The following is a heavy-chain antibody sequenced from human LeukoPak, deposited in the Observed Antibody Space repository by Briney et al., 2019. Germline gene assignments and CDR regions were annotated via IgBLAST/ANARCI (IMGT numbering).Heavy chain of an antibody. V-gene: IGHV1-2*02. CDR1: GYTFTGYY. CDR2: INPNSGGT. J-gene: IGHJ4*02. D-gene: IGHD6-13*01. CDR3: ARDGVHSSSWFNFDY. Sequence: ASVTVSCRASGYTFTGYYMHWVRQAPGQGLEWMGWINPNSGGTNYAQKFQGRVTMTRDTSISTAYMELSRLRSDDTAVYYCARDGVHSSSWFNFDYWGQGTLVTVSS.